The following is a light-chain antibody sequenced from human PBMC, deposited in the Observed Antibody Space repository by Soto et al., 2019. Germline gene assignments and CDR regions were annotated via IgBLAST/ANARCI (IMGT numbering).Light chain of an antibody. Sequence: EIVLTQSPGTLALSPGERATLSCRASQSVSSSYLAWYQQKPGQAPRLLIYGASSRATGIPDRFSGSGSGTDFPLPISRLQPEDFAVYYLQQYGSSPPITFGQGTRLEIK. V-gene: IGKV3-20*01. CDR3: QQYGSSPPIT. CDR2: GAS. J-gene: IGKJ5*01. CDR1: QSVSSSY.